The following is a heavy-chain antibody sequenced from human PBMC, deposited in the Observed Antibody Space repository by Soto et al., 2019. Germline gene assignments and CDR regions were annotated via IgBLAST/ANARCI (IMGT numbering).Heavy chain of an antibody. Sequence: SETLSLTCAVSGDSISSSFWWSWVRQPPGKGLEWIGEIYHTESTVYNPSLKSRVTISVDTSKNQFPLKLSSVTAADTAVYYCARVGSGWVTKYYFDYWGQGTLVTVSS. J-gene: IGHJ4*02. CDR1: GDSISSSFW. V-gene: IGHV4-4*02. CDR2: IYHTEST. CDR3: ARVGSGWVTKYYFDY. D-gene: IGHD6-19*01.